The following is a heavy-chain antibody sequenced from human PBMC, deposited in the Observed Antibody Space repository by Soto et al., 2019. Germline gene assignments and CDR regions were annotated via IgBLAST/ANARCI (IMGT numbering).Heavy chain of an antibody. CDR2: ISAYNSNT. CDR3: ARDSGNLGNWAYFFDY. J-gene: IGHJ4*02. D-gene: IGHD1-1*01. V-gene: IGHV1-18*01. Sequence: QGQLVQSGAEVKKPGASVKVSCKASGYTFTDFGVSWVRQAPGQGLEWMGWISAYNSNTNYAQKVQGRVTMTTDTSTSTADMERRNLTSDDTAVYYCARDSGNLGNWAYFFDYWGQGTLVTVSS. CDR1: GYTFTDFG.